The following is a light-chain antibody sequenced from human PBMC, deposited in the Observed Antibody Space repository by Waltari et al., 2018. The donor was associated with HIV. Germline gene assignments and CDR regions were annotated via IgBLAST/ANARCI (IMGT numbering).Light chain of an antibody. J-gene: IGLJ2*01. CDR2: TNR. CDR3: ATWDDNLNGPV. V-gene: IGLV1-44*01. CDR1: SSNIGDNP. Sequence: QSVLTQPPSASGTPGQRVTISCSGSSSNIGDNPVSWYRQLPGTAPKLLIYTNRQRPSGVPARVSGSKSGTSASLASSGLQSEDEADYYCATWDDNLNGPVFGGGTRLTVL.